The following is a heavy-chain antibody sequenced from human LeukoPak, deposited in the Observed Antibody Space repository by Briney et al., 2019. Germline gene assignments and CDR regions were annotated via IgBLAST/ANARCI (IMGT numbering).Heavy chain of an antibody. D-gene: IGHD1-7*01. J-gene: IGHJ4*02. CDR1: GYTFTDYY. Sequence: VASVKVSCKVSGYTFTDYYMHWVQQAPGKGLEWMGLDDPEDGETIYAEKFQGRVTITADTSTDTAYMELSSLRSEDTAVYYCATITGTPFDYWGQGTLVTVSS. V-gene: IGHV1-69-2*01. CDR3: ATITGTPFDY. CDR2: DDPEDGET.